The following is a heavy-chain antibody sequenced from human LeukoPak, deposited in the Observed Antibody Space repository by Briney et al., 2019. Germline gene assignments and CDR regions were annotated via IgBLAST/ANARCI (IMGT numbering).Heavy chain of an antibody. CDR1: GFTFNSYE. CDR3: GAGRQFIGAFDI. V-gene: IGHV3-48*03. CDR2: ISSGATTI. Sequence: PGGSLRLSRAASGFTFNSYEFYWVRQAPGKGLEWIAYISSGATTIKYAGSVKGQFTISRDDAKKSVFLQMNRLRDDDTAVYYCGAGRQFIGAFDIWGQGTLVTVSS. J-gene: IGHJ3*02. D-gene: IGHD3-10*01.